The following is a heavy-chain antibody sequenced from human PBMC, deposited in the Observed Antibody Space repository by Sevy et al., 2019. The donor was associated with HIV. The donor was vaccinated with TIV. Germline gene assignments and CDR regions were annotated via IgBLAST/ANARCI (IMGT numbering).Heavy chain of an antibody. D-gene: IGHD2-15*01. V-gene: IGHV1-18*01. CDR2: ISAYNGNT. J-gene: IGHJ4*02. CDR1: GYTFTSYG. Sequence: ASVKVSCKASGYTFTSYGISWVRQAPGQGLEWMGWISAYNGNTNYAQKLQGRVTMTTDTSTSKAYMARRSLGSDDTAVYYCARDFRGYCSGGSCYGQSPLDDWGQGTLVTVSS. CDR3: ARDFRGYCSGGSCYGQSPLDD.